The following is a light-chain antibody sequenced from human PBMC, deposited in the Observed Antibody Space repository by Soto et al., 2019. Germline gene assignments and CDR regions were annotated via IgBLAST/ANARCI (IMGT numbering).Light chain of an antibody. Sequence: QSALTQPPSASGSPGQSVTISCTGTSSDVGGYNYVSWYQQYPGRAPKLMIYEVTKRPSGVPDRFSGSKSGNTASLAISGLRSEDEADYYCATWDDSLSNYVFGTGTKLTVL. CDR2: EVT. V-gene: IGLV2-8*01. CDR1: SSDVGGYNY. CDR3: ATWDDSLSNYV. J-gene: IGLJ1*01.